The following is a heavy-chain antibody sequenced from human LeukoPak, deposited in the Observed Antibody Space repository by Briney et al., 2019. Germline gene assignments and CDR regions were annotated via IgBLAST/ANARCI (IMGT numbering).Heavy chain of an antibody. J-gene: IGHJ5*02. D-gene: IGHD6-13*01. Sequence: PSETLSLTCAVYGGSFSGYYWNWIRQPPGKGLEWIGEINHSGSTNYNPSLKSRVTISVDTSKNQFSLKLSSVTAADTAVYYCARSRGNWFDPWGQGTLVTVSS. V-gene: IGHV4-34*01. CDR3: ARSRGNWFDP. CDR1: GGSFSGYY. CDR2: INHSGST.